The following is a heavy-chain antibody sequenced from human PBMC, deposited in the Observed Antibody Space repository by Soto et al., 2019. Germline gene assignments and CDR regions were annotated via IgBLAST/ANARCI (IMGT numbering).Heavy chain of an antibody. D-gene: IGHD2-8*01. CDR3: ARNNLGYCTNGVCYGAFDI. CDR2: IFYSGST. V-gene: IGHV4-31*03. J-gene: IGHJ3*02. Sequence: KASETLSLTCTVSGGSISSGGNYWSWIRQHPGKGLEWIGYIFYSGSTYYNPSLKSRVTISVDTSKNQFSLKLSSVTAADTAVYYCARNNLGYCTNGVCYGAFDIWGQGTMVTVSS. CDR1: GGSISSGGNY.